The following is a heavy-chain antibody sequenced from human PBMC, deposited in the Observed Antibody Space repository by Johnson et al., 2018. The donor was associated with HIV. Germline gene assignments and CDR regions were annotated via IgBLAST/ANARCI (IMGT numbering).Heavy chain of an antibody. J-gene: IGHJ3*02. D-gene: IGHD6-6*01. CDR3: ARERPAYSSSSSHAFDI. V-gene: IGHV3-30*04. CDR1: GFTFSSYA. Sequence: QVQLVESGGGVVQPGRSLRLSCAASGFTFSSYAMHWVRQAPGKGLEWVAVISFDGSNKYYADYVKGRFTISRDNSKNTLYLQMNSLGAEDTAVYYCARERPAYSSSSSHAFDIWGQGTMVTVSS. CDR2: ISFDGSNK.